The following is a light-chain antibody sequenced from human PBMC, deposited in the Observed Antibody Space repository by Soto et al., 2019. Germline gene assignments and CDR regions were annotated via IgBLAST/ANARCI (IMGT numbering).Light chain of an antibody. CDR3: QQRSNWPPWLT. CDR2: DAS. CDR1: QSVSSY. V-gene: IGKV3-11*01. Sequence: EIVLTQSPATLSLSPGERATLSCRASQSVSSYLSWYQQKPGQAPRLLLYDASNRATGIPARFSGSGSGTDFTLTISSREPEDFAVYYCQQRSNWPPWLTFGGGTKVEIK. J-gene: IGKJ4*01.